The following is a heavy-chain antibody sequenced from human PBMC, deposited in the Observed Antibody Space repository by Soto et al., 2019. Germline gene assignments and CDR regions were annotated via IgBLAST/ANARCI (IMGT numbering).Heavy chain of an antibody. J-gene: IGHJ4*02. D-gene: IGHD6-13*01. V-gene: IGHV3-23*01. CDR1: GFTFSSYA. Sequence: GGSLRLSCAASGFTFSSYAMSWVRQAPGKGLEWVSAISGSGGSTYYADSVKGRFTISRDNSKNTLYLQMNSLRAEETAVYNCAKAARVDSSSPLRVYRDLSDYWGQGTLVTVSS. CDR2: ISGSGGST. CDR3: AKAARVDSSSPLRVYRDLSDY.